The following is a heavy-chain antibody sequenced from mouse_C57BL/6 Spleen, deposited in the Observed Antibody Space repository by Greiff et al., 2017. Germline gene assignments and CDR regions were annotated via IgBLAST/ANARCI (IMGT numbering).Heavy chain of an antibody. CDR3: ARSGTGLYAMDY. CDR1: GYAFTNYL. CDR2: LNPGSGGT. D-gene: IGHD3-1*01. Sequence: VHLVESGAELVRPGTSVKVSCKASGYAFTNYLIEWVKQRPGQGLEWIGVLNPGSGGTNYNEKFKGKATLTADKSSSTAYMQLSSLTSEDSAVYFCARSGTGLYAMDYWGQGTSVTVSS. V-gene: IGHV1-54*01. J-gene: IGHJ4*01.